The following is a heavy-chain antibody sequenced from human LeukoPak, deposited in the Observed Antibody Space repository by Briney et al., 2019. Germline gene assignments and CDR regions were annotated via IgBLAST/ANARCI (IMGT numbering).Heavy chain of an antibody. Sequence: SETLSLTCTVSGYSISSGYYWGWIRQPPGKGLEWIGSIYHSGSTYYNPSLKSRVTISVDTSKNQFSLKLSSVTAADTAVYYCASSYCSGGSCQDHWGQGTLVTVSS. V-gene: IGHV4-38-2*02. CDR2: IYHSGST. J-gene: IGHJ4*02. CDR3: ASSYCSGGSCQDH. D-gene: IGHD2-15*01. CDR1: GYSISSGYY.